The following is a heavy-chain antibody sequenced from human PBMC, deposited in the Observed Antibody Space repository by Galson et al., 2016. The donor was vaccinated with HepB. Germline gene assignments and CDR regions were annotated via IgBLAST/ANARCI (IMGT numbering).Heavy chain of an antibody. CDR1: GFTFSGYV. CDR2: ISRDGDST. D-gene: IGHD4-17*01. V-gene: IGHV3-23*01. CDR3: AKARDDHGDFAFDN. Sequence: SLRLSCAASGFTFSGYVMSWVRQAPGRGLEWVSGISRDGDSTYYADSVKGRFTISRDNSKNTLYLQMNSLRAEDTAVYYCAKARDDHGDFAFDNWGQGTLVTVSS. J-gene: IGHJ4*02.